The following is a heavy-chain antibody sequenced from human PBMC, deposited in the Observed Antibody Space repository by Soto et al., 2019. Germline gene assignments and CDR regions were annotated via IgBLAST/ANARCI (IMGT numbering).Heavy chain of an antibody. Sequence: SETLSLTCAVYGGSFSGYYWSWIRQPPGKGLEWIGDINHSGSTNYNPSLKSRVTISVDRSKNQFSLKLTSVTAADTAVYYCARTFFYDPNGYHYYQFDSWGLGALVTVSS. CDR1: GGSFSGYY. CDR2: INHSGST. V-gene: IGHV4-34*01. J-gene: IGHJ5*01. CDR3: ARTFFYDPNGYHYYQFDS. D-gene: IGHD3-22*01.